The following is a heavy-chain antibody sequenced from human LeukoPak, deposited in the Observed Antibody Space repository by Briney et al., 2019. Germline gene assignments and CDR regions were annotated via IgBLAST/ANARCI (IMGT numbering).Heavy chain of an antibody. CDR2: IYRSGST. V-gene: IGHV4-38-2*02. CDR1: GYSISSGYY. Sequence: SETLSLTCTVSGYSISSGYYWGWIRQSPGKGLEWIATIYRSGSTYYNPSLKSRVTISIDTSKNQFSLKLSSVTAADTAVYYCARVGGLMVYAPHGPDDAFDIWGQGTMVTVSS. CDR3: ARVGGLMVYAPHGPDDAFDI. J-gene: IGHJ3*02. D-gene: IGHD2-8*01.